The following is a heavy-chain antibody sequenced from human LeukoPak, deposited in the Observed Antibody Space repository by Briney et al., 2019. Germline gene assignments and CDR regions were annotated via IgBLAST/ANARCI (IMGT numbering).Heavy chain of an antibody. Sequence: SETLSLTCTVSGGSISSYYCSWIRQPPGKGLEWIGTIYYSGSTYYNPSLKSRVTISIDTSKNQFSVKLSSVTAADTAVFFCARIYSGSYFYYGMDVWGQGTTVTVSS. CDR3: ARIYSGSYFYYGMDV. CDR1: GGSISSYY. V-gene: IGHV4-59*04. CDR2: IYYSGST. J-gene: IGHJ6*02. D-gene: IGHD1-26*01.